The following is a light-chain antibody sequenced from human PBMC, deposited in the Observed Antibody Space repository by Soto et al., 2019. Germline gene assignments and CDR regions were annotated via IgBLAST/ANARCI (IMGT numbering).Light chain of an antibody. CDR1: QSIRSL. CDR2: QTS. J-gene: IGKJ1*01. CDR3: HQRQSWPRT. V-gene: IGKV3D-15*03. Sequence: EVVMTQSPATLSVSPGERATLSCRASQSIRSLLAWYQHKPGQAPRLLIYQTSLRAAGIPARFSASGSGTDFTLTISDVQPEDFALYYCHQRQSWPRTFGQGTKVDI.